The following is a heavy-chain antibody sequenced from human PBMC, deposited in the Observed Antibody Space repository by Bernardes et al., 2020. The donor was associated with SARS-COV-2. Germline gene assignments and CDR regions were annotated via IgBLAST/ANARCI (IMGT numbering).Heavy chain of an antibody. V-gene: IGHV3-66*01. J-gene: IGHJ6*02. Sequence: GGSLRLSCAASGITVSSDYMSWVRQAPGKGLEWVSVIYNGGSTYYADSVKGRFTISRDNSKNTLYLQMNSLRVEDTAVYYCARSGVSGYAPSYHYYGMDVWGQGTTVTVSS. CDR1: GITVSSDY. D-gene: IGHD5-12*01. CDR2: IYNGGST. CDR3: ARSGVSGYAPSYHYYGMDV.